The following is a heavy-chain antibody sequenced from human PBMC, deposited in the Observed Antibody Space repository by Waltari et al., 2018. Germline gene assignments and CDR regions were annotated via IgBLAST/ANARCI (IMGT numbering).Heavy chain of an antibody. CDR2: ISGSGGSS. V-gene: IGHV3-23*01. Sequence: EVLVMESGGGFVPPGGSLCLDCAGTWFAFRIEAPRGVGQAQGKGLELVSAISGSGGSSYSAVSVQVRFTISRDNSKNSLYLQRISLRAADMYVYSCPQDFGLLSNGFFDYWGQGTLVTVSS. CDR1: WFAFRIEA. J-gene: IGHJ4*02. CDR3: PQDFGLLSNGFFDY. D-gene: IGHD3-10*01.